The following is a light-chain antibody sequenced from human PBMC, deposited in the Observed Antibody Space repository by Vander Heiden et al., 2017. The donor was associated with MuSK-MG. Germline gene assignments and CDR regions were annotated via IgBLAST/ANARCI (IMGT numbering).Light chain of an antibody. V-gene: IGLV2-23*02. CDR1: GSDVGLYDL. CDR2: AVS. J-gene: IGLJ2*01. CDR3: SSSGGTITYVL. Sequence: QSALTQPASVSGSPGQSLTISCTGTGSDVGLYDLVSWYQHLPGKAPKLMMYAVSKRPSGVSDRFSGSKSAKTDSLTIYGLQAEDEAEYYCSSSGGTITYVLFGGGTKLTVL.